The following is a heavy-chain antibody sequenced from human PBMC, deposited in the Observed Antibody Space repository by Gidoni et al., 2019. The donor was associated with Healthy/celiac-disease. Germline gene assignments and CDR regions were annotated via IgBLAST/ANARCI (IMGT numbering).Heavy chain of an antibody. CDR3: ARCSSGWLDY. CDR1: GFTVSSNS. V-gene: IGHV3-53*01. D-gene: IGHD6-19*01. J-gene: IGHJ4*02. CDR2: IYSGGST. Sequence: EVQLVESGGGLNQPGGSLRLSWAASGFTVSSNSMSWVRQAPGKGLEWFSVIYSGGSTYYADSVKGRFTISRDNSKNTLYLQMNSLRAEDTAVYYCARCSSGWLDYWGQGTLVTVSS.